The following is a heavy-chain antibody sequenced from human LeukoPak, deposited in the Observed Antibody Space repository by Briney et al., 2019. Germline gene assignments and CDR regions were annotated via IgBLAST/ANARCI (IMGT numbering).Heavy chain of an antibody. CDR2: IYYSGST. CDR1: GGSISSDN. J-gene: IGHJ3*02. Sequence: SETLSLTCSVSGGSISSDNWSWIRQPPGKGLEWIGYIYYSGSTYYNPSLKSRVTISVDTSKNQFSLKLSSVTTADTAVYYCARRSWAARDAFDIWGQGTTVTVSS. D-gene: IGHD3-16*01. CDR3: ARRSWAARDAFDI. V-gene: IGHV4-59*01.